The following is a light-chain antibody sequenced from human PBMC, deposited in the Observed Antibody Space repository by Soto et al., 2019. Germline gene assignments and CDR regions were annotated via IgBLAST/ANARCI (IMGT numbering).Light chain of an antibody. CDR1: QSISSY. V-gene: IGKV1-39*01. J-gene: IGKJ1*01. CDR3: QKSYSTPWK. Sequence: ILMTQSPSSLPASVGDRVTITRPASQSISSYLNWYQQKPGKAPKLLIYAASSLQSGVPSRFSGSGSGTDFTLTISSLQPEDFATYYCQKSYSTPWKCGQGNTGDIK. CDR2: AAS.